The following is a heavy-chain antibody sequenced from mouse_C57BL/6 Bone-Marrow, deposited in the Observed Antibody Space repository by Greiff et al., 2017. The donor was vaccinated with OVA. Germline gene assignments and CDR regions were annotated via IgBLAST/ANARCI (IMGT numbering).Heavy chain of an antibody. CDR2: IDPSDSET. D-gene: IGHD2-5*01. CDR1: GYTFTSYW. Sequence: VQLQQPGAELVRPGSSVKLSCKASGYTFTSYWMHWVKQRPIQGLEWIGNIDPSDSETHYNQKFKDKATLTVDKSSSTAYMQLSSLTSEDSAVYYCARDSNYGFAWFAYWGQGTLVTVSA. J-gene: IGHJ3*01. CDR3: ARDSNYGFAWFAY. V-gene: IGHV1-52*01.